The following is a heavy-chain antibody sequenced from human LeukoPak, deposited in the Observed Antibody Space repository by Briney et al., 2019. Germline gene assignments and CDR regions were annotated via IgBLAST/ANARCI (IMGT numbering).Heavy chain of an antibody. CDR1: GYTLTDHY. D-gene: IGHD6-13*01. V-gene: IGHV1-2*06. Sequence: ASVKVSCKASGYTLTDHYIHWVRQAPGQGLEWMGRINPNSGVANYAQKFQGRVTMTRDTSISTAYMELSSLTSDDTAAYYCARGAAVGQTRDYWGQGTLVTVSS. CDR2: INPNSGVA. CDR3: ARGAAVGQTRDY. J-gene: IGHJ4*02.